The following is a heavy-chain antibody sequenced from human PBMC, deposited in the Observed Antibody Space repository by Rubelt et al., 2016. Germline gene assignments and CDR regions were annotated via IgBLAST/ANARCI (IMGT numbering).Heavy chain of an antibody. D-gene: IGHD2-15*01. CDR2: ISAYNGNT. J-gene: IGHJ6*02. V-gene: IGHV1-18*01. Sequence: PGRGLEWMGWISAYNGNTNYAQKLQGRVTMTTDTSTSTAYMELRSLRSDDTAVYYCARDSDVVAAINYYYGMEVWGQGPTVTVSS. CDR3: ARDSDVVAAINYYYGMEV.